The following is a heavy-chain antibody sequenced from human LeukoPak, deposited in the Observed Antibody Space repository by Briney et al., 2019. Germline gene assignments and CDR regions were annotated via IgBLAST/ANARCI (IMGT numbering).Heavy chain of an antibody. J-gene: IGHJ4*02. D-gene: IGHD6-13*01. CDR1: GGSISSSSYY. CDR2: IYYSGST. Sequence: PSETLSLTCTVSGGSISSSSYYWGWIRQPPGKGLEWIGSIYYSGSTYYNPSLKSRVTISVDTSKNQFSLKLSSVTAADTAVYYCARLSDEVIAAAVPEIYFDYWGQGTLVTVSS. V-gene: IGHV4-39*01. CDR3: ARLSDEVIAAAVPEIYFDY.